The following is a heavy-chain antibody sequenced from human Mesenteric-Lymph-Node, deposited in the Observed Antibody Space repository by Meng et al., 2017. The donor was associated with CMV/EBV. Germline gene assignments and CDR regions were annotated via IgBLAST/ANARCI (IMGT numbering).Heavy chain of an antibody. J-gene: IGHJ6*02. CDR3: ARGMSGYDFWSGYYGGDYYYSMDV. CDR2: INPNSGGT. Sequence: ASVKVSCKASGYTFTGYYMHWVRQAPGQGLEWMGWINPNSGGTNYAQKFQGRVTMTRDTSISTAYMELSRLRSDDTAVYYCARGMSGYDFWSGYYGGDYYYSMDVWGQGTTVTVSS. D-gene: IGHD3-3*01. CDR1: GYTFTGYY. V-gene: IGHV1-2*02.